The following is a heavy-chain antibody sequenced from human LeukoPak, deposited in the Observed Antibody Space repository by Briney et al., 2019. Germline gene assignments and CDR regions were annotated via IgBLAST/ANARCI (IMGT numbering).Heavy chain of an antibody. CDR1: GFTFSSYA. CDR3: ARVNSGSYWYFDL. V-gene: IGHV3-30*01. D-gene: IGHD1-26*01. Sequence: GRSLRLSCAASGFTFSSYAMHWVRQAPGEGLEWVAVISYDGSNKYYADSVKSRFTISRDNSKNTLYLQMNSLRAEDTAVYYCARVNSGSYWYFDLWGRGTLVTVSS. J-gene: IGHJ2*01. CDR2: ISYDGSNK.